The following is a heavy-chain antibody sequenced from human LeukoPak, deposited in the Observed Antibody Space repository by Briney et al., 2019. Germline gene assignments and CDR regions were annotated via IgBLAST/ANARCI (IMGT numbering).Heavy chain of an antibody. CDR3: ARGYCSSTSCYLFDY. D-gene: IGHD2-2*01. CDR1: GYTFTGYY. V-gene: IGHV1-2*02. CDR2: INPNSGGT. J-gene: IGHJ4*02. Sequence: ASVKVSCKASGYTFTGYYMHWVRQAPGQGLEWMGWINPNSGGTSYAQKFQGRVTMTRDTSISTAYMELSRLRSDDTAVYYCARGYCSSTSCYLFDYWGQGTLVNVSS.